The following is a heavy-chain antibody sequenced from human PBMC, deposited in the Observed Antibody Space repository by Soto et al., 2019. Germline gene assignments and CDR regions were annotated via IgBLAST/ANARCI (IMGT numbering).Heavy chain of an antibody. V-gene: IGHV4-31*03. CDR1: GDSIRDGGYY. D-gene: IGHD4-17*01. Sequence: ANLQESGPGLVKPSETLSLTCTVSGDSIRDGGYYWAWIRQRPGKGLEWMGDIYFTGKTNYNPSLNNRLAMSVDSSRRVLFRRMSSLTSADTAVYFCAKDPSPHLMPTVTPWWCDPWGQGISVTVSS. J-gene: IGHJ5*02. CDR3: AKDPSPHLMPTVTPWWCDP. CDR2: IYFTGKT.